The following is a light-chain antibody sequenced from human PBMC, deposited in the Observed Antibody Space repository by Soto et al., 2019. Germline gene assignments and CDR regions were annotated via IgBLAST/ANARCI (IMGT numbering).Light chain of an antibody. CDR3: CSFAGTNSFV. Sequence: QSVLTQPPSASGSPGQSVTISCTGTSSDVGGYNYVSWYQQRPGKAPKLIIYEVNKRPSGVPDRVFGSKSGNTASLTVSGLQTEDEADYYCCSFAGTNSFVFXTGTKVTVL. CDR2: EVN. CDR1: SSDVGGYNY. V-gene: IGLV2-8*01. J-gene: IGLJ1*01.